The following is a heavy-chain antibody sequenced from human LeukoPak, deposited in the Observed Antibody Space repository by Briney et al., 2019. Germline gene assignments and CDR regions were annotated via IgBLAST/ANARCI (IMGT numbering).Heavy chain of an antibody. CDR1: GFTFSSYS. Sequence: GGSLRLSCAASGFTFSSYSMNWVRQAPGKGLEWVSYISSSSTIYYADSVKGRFTISGDNAKNSLYLQMNSLRDEDTAVYYCARDPQGGAGFDYWGQGTLVTVSS. D-gene: IGHD1-26*01. CDR3: ARDPQGGAGFDY. V-gene: IGHV3-48*02. J-gene: IGHJ4*02. CDR2: ISSSSTI.